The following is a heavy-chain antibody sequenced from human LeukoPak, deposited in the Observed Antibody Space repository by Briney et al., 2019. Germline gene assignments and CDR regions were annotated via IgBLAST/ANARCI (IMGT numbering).Heavy chain of an antibody. CDR2: ISYDGSNK. V-gene: IGHV3-30*04. CDR1: GFTFSSYA. Sequence: PGRSLRLSCAASGFTFSSYAMHWVRQAPGKGLEWVAVISYDGSNKYYADSVKGRFTISRDNSKNTLYLQMNSLRAEDTAVYYCARGPVGGLRLGELSSSWGQGTLVTVSS. D-gene: IGHD3-16*02. J-gene: IGHJ5*02. CDR3: ARGPVGGLRLGELSSS.